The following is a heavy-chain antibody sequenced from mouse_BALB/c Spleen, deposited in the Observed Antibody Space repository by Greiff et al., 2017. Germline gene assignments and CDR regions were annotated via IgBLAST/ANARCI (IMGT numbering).Heavy chain of an antibody. J-gene: IGHJ2*01. CDR3: TRGEVRESAWFAY. D-gene: IGHD2-14*01. Sequence: LQQPGSELVRPGASVKLSCKASGYTFTSYWMHWVKQRHGQGLEWIGNIYPGSGSTNYDEKFKSKGTLTVDTSSSTAYMHLSSLTSEDSAVYYCTRGEVRESAWFAYWGQGTTLTVSS. CDR2: IYPGSGST. V-gene: IGHV1S22*01. CDR1: GYTFTSYW.